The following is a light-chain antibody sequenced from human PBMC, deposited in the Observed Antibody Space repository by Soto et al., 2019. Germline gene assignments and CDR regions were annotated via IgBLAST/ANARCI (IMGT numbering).Light chain of an antibody. CDR3: QQYNNWRT. J-gene: IGKJ1*01. V-gene: IGKV3-15*01. Sequence: EIVMTQSPATLSVSPGERATLSCRASQSVSSNLAWYQQKPGQAPRLLIHDASTRATGTPPRFSGSGSGTEFTLTISSLQSEDSAVYYCQQYNNWRTFGQGTKVEIK. CDR2: DAS. CDR1: QSVSSN.